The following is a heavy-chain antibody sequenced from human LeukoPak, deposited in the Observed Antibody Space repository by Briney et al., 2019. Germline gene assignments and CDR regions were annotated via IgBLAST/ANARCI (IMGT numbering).Heavy chain of an antibody. CDR1: GFTFDDYG. Sequence: GGSLRLSCAASGFTFDDYGMSWVRQAPGKGLEWVSGINWNGGNTGYADSVRGRFTISRDNAKNSLYLQMNSLRAEDTAVYYCARDIVLIAVAVRGSFDIWGQGTMVTVSS. CDR2: INWNGGNT. D-gene: IGHD6-19*01. J-gene: IGHJ3*02. V-gene: IGHV3-20*04. CDR3: ARDIVLIAVAVRGSFDI.